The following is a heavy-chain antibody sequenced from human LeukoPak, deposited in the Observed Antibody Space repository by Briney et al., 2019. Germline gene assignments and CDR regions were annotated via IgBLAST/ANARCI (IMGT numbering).Heavy chain of an antibody. V-gene: IGHV4-59*03. CDR3: ATNKDWAEAD. CDR1: DGSIRTYY. Sequence: PSETLSLTCSVSDGSIRTYYWSWIRQSPGQGLEWIGNIYYRGDINYNPSLKSRVIISIDTSKNQFSLRVTSLTAADTAVYYCATNKDWAEADWGQGTLVIVSS. J-gene: IGHJ4*02. D-gene: IGHD3/OR15-3a*01. CDR2: IYYRGDI.